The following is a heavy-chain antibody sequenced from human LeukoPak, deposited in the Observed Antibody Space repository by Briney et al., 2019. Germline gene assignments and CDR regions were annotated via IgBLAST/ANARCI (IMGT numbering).Heavy chain of an antibody. CDR2: INPNSGGT. V-gene: IGHV1-2*02. CDR1: GYTFTSYY. Sequence: ASVKVSCKASGYTFTSYYMHWVRQAPGQGLEWMGWINPNSGGTNYAQKFQGRVTMTRDTSISTAYMELSRLRSDDTAVYYCARVPSGYYYYMDVWGKGTTVTISS. J-gene: IGHJ6*03. CDR3: ARVPSGYYYYMDV.